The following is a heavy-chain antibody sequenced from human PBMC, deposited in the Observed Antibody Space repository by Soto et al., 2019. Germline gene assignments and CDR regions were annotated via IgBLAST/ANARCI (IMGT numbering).Heavy chain of an antibody. Sequence: QVQLVQSGAEVKKPGSSVKVACKASGGTFSSYVISWVRQAPGQGLECMGGIIPISGRANYAPNFQGRVSMTADESTTTVYMELSSLRYEDTAVYYCARGWNDFPHWGQGTLVTVSS. CDR1: GGTFSSYV. D-gene: IGHD1-1*01. CDR2: IIPISGRA. J-gene: IGHJ4*02. V-gene: IGHV1-69*01. CDR3: ARGWNDFPH.